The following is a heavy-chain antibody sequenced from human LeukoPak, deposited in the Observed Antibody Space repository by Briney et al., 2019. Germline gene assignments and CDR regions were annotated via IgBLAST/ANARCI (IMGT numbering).Heavy chain of an antibody. V-gene: IGHV3-33*01. J-gene: IGHJ6*03. Sequence: GGSLRLSCAASGFTFNRYGMHWVRQAPGKGLEWVAFTGPDGKKTFYGDSLNGRFIISRDNFEDTVFLQMNTMRAEDTAVYYCARQMVEGQQNYYMDVWGNGTTVTVSS. CDR3: ARQMVEGQQNYYMDV. CDR2: TGPDGKKT. CDR1: GFTFNRYG. D-gene: IGHD2-15*01.